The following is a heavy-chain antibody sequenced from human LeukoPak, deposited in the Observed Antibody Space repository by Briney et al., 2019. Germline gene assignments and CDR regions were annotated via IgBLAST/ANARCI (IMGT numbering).Heavy chain of an antibody. CDR3: AREGLDY. CDR2: KNPNSGNS. V-gene: IGHV1-8*01. Sequence: GASVKVSCKASGYTFTNYDINWVRQATGQGVEWMGYKNPNSGNSAYAQKFQGRVTITTDASITTAYIEPSGLRSEATALYYCAREGLDYWGQGTLVTVSS. J-gene: IGHJ4*02. CDR1: GYTFTNYD.